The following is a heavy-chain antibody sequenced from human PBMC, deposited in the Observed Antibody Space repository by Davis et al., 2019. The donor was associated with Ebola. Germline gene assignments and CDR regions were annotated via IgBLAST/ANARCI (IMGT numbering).Heavy chain of an antibody. CDR1: GVTFTDSS. J-gene: IGHJ4*02. CDR3: TRDVAPTSGYFDS. Sequence: GESLKISCAASGVTFTDSSIHWVRQASGKGLEWVARIKGNPENYGTAYAASVRGRFTVSRDDSENMAFLQMSSLKTEDTAVYYCTRDVAPTSGYFDSWGQGTLVTVSS. V-gene: IGHV3-73*01. CDR2: IKGNPENYGT. D-gene: IGHD2-2*01.